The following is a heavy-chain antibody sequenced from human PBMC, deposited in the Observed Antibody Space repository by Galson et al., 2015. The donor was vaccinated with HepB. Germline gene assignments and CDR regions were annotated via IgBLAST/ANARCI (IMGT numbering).Heavy chain of an antibody. Sequence: SLRLSCAASGFTFSSYSMNWVRQAPGKGLEWVSSISSSSSYIYYADSVKGRFTISRDNAKNSLYLQMNSLRAEDTAVYYCARAYCSSTSCYTRGLDYWGQGTLVTVSS. V-gene: IGHV3-21*01. CDR1: GFTFSSYS. D-gene: IGHD2-2*02. CDR2: ISSSSSYI. CDR3: ARAYCSSTSCYTRGLDY. J-gene: IGHJ4*02.